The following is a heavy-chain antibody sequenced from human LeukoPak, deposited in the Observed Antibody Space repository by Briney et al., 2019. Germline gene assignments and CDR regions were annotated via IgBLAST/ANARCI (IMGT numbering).Heavy chain of an antibody. CDR1: GGSISTYY. Sequence: SETLSLTCTLSGGSISTYYWSWIRQPPGKGLEWIGYIYHSGSTNYKPSLKSRVTITVANSKNQFFLKLSSVTAADTAVYYCARGGGYASPIGYWGQGALVTVSS. D-gene: IGHD5-12*01. J-gene: IGHJ4*02. CDR2: IYHSGST. V-gene: IGHV4-59*01. CDR3: ARGGGYASPIGY.